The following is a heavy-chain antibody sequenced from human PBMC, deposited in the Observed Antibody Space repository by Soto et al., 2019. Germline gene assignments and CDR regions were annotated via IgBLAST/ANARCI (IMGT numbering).Heavy chain of an antibody. J-gene: IGHJ4*02. D-gene: IGHD6-19*01. CDR3: ARETGIAVAGTNPFDY. CDR1: GFTFSSYG. V-gene: IGHV3-33*01. CDR2: IWYDGSNK. Sequence: ESGGGVVQPGRSLRLSCAASGFTFSSYGMHWVRQAPGKGLEWVAVIWYDGSNKYYADSVKGRFTISRDNSKNTLYLQMNSLRAEDTAVYYCARETGIAVAGTNPFDYWGQGTLVTVSS.